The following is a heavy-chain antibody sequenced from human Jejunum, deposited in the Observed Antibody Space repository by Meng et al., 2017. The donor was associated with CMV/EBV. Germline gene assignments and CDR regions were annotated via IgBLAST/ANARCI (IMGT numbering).Heavy chain of an antibody. CDR3: ANQMPWNYYHGMDL. CDR1: EFSFSSHN. D-gene: IGHD1-7*01. V-gene: IGHV3-21*01. Sequence: SEFSFSSHNMKWVRQAPGKGLEWVASISATSTYIYYADPVKGRFTISRDNAKNSLYLQMNSLRVEDTAVYYCANQMPWNYYHGMDLWGQGTTVTVSS. J-gene: IGHJ6*02. CDR2: ISATSTYI.